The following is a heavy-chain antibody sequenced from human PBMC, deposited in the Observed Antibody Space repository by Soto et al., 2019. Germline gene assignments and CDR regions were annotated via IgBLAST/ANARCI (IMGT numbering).Heavy chain of an antibody. V-gene: IGHV4-39*01. J-gene: IGHJ5*02. D-gene: IGHD2-21*02. CDR3: ARHPSDFWFDP. CDR2: IYYSGST. Sequence: PSETLSLTCAVSGGSIISSNWWTWVRQPAGKGLEWIGSIYYSGSTYYNPSLKSRVTVSVDTSKNQFSLKLSSVTAADTAVYYCARHPSDFWFDPWGQGTLVTVSS. CDR1: GGSIISSNW.